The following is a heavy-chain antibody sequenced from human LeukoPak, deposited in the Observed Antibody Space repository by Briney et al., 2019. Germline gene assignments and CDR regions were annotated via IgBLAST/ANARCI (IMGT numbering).Heavy chain of an antibody. J-gene: IGHJ3*01. CDR2: ISSSSTYI. V-gene: IGHV3-21*01. Sequence: PGGSLRLSCAASGFSFSTYSMNWVRRAPGMGLEWVSSISSSSTYIYYADSMKGRFTVSRDNAKNSLYLQMHSLRAEDTAVYYCARSGDYGDYGGSTDAFGFWGQGTMVTVSS. CDR3: ARSGDYGDYGGSTDAFGF. CDR1: GFSFSTYS. D-gene: IGHD4-17*01.